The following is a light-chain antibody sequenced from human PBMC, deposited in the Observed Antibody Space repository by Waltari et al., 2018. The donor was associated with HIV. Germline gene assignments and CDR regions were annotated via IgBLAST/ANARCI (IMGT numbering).Light chain of an antibody. J-gene: IGKJ5*01. CDR2: AAS. V-gene: IGKV1-16*01. CDR3: QQYNNLPLT. CDR1: QGITNS. Sequence: EIQMTQSPSSLSASVAERVTITWRASQGITNSLAWFQQKPGKAPTSLIYAASTMQSGISSRFSGSGSDTDFILTISSLLPEDFAAYYCQQYNNLPLTFGRGTRLEIK.